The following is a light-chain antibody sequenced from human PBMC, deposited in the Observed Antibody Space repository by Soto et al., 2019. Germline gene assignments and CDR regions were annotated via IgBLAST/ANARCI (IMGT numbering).Light chain of an antibody. CDR3: QQYDTFPRT. V-gene: IGKV3-20*01. CDR2: VAS. J-gene: IGKJ1*01. Sequence: EIVLTQSPGTLSLSPGDRATLSCRASQSLSSNYLAWYQQKRGQAPRLLIYVASNRATDIPDRFSGSGSGTEFALTITRLEPADFAVYFCQQYDTFPRTFGQGTKVEIQ. CDR1: QSLSSNY.